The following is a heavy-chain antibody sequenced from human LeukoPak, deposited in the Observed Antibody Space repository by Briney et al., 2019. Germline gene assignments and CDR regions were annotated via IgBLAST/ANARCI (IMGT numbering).Heavy chain of an antibody. D-gene: IGHD6-19*01. CDR3: AAMSGWSGAYY. Sequence: ASVKVSCKASGYTFTSYYINWVRQATGQGLEWMGWMNPSSGNTCYAQKFRGRVTMTNNTSIRTAHMELSSLTSETTALYYCAAMSGWSGAYYWGQGTLVTVSS. V-gene: IGHV1-8*01. J-gene: IGHJ4*02. CDR1: GYTFTSYY. CDR2: MNPSSGNT.